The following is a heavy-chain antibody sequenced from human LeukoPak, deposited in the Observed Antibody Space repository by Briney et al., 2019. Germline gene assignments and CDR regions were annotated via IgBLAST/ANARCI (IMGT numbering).Heavy chain of an antibody. CDR1: GYTFTSYY. J-gene: IGHJ4*02. CDR2: INPSAGST. Sequence: GASVKVSCKASGYTFTSYYMHWVRQAPGQGLEWMGVINPSAGSTTYAKIFQGRVTMTRDTSTSTVYMELSSLRSEDTAVYYCARVRSGSYFPYFDYWGQGTLVTVSS. V-gene: IGHV1-46*01. CDR3: ARVRSGSYFPYFDY. D-gene: IGHD1-26*01.